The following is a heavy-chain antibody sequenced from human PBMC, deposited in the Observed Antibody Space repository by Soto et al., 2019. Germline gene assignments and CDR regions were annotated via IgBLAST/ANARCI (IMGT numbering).Heavy chain of an antibody. CDR1: GFTFSSYG. CDR2: ISYDGSNK. D-gene: IGHD2-2*01. V-gene: IGHV3-30*18. CDR3: ANAPAIVLVPAAMGGDY. J-gene: IGHJ4*02. Sequence: QVQLVESGGGVVQPGRSLRLSCAASGFTFSSYGMHWVRQAPGKGLEWVAVISYDGSNKYYADSVKGRFTISRDNSKNTLYLQMSSLRAEDTAVYYCANAPAIVLVPAAMGGDYWGQGNLVTVSS.